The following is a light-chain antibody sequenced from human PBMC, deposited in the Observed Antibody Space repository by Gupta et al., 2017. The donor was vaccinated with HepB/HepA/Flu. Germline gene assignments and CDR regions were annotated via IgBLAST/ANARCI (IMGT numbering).Light chain of an antibody. CDR1: SLRSYY. Sequence: SSELTQDPAVSVALGQTVRITCQGDSLRSYYASWYQQKPGQAPVLVIYSKNNRPSGIPDRFSGSSSGNTASLTITGAQAEDEADYYCNSRDSSGIHVVFGGGTKLTVL. J-gene: IGLJ2*01. CDR2: SKN. CDR3: NSRDSSGIHVV. V-gene: IGLV3-19*01.